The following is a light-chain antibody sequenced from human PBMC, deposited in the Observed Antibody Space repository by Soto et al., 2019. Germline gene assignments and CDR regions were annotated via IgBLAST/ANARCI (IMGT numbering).Light chain of an antibody. Sequence: DIRMTQSPSTLSASVGYRVTITCRASQSISSWLAWYQQKPGKAPKLLIYDASSLESGVPSRFSASGSGTELTLTISSLQPDDFATYYCQQYNSYPWTFGHGTQV. CDR3: QQYNSYPWT. V-gene: IGKV1-5*01. CDR1: QSISSW. CDR2: DAS. J-gene: IGKJ1*01.